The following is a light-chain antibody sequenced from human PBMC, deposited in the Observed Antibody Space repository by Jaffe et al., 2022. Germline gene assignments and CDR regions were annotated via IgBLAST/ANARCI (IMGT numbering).Light chain of an antibody. CDR2: GAS. V-gene: IGKV3-15*01. Sequence: EVVMTQSPATLSVSPGERASLSCMASQSVSTNLAWYQQKPGQTPRLLIYGASARATNVPDRFSASGSGTDFTLTISSLQSEDFAIYFCHQYNKWPPTFGQGTRLGIK. CDR3: HQYNKWPPT. J-gene: IGKJ5*01. CDR1: QSVSTN.